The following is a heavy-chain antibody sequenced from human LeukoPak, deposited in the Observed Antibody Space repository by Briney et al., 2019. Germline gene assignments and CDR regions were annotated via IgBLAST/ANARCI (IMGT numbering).Heavy chain of an antibody. V-gene: IGHV4-34*01. CDR3: ARGTRFYYYGMDV. Sequence: MTSETLSLTCAVYGGSFSGYYRSWIRQPPGKGLEWIGEINHSGSTNYNPSLKSRVTISVDTSNSQFSLKLSSVTAADTAVYYCARGTRFYYYGMDVWGQGTTVTVSS. J-gene: IGHJ6*02. CDR1: GGSFSGYY. D-gene: IGHD3-3*01. CDR2: INHSGST.